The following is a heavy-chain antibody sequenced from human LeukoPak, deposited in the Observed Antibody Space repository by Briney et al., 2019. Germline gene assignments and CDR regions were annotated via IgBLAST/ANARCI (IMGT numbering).Heavy chain of an antibody. Sequence: SETLSLTCTVYGGSIRSYYWSWIRQPPGKGLEWIEYIYYSGSTNYNPSLKSRVTISVDTSKNQFSLKLSSVTAADTAVYYCARIHRYCSGGACYVLDNWGQGTLVAVSS. CDR2: IYYSGST. CDR1: GGSIRSYY. V-gene: IGHV4-59*01. D-gene: IGHD2-15*01. CDR3: ARIHRYCSGGACYVLDN. J-gene: IGHJ4*02.